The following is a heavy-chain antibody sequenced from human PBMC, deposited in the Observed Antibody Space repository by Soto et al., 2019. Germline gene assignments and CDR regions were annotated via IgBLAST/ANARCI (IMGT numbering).Heavy chain of an antibody. D-gene: IGHD1-26*01. J-gene: IGHJ4*02. Sequence: GGSLRLSCAASGFTFSSYSMNWVRQAPGKGLEWVSSISSSSSYIYYADSVKGRFTISRDNAKNSLYLQMNSLRAEDTAVYYCARDRVGSLGVDYFDYWGQATLVTVSS. V-gene: IGHV3-21*01. CDR1: GFTFSSYS. CDR3: ARDRVGSLGVDYFDY. CDR2: ISSSSSYI.